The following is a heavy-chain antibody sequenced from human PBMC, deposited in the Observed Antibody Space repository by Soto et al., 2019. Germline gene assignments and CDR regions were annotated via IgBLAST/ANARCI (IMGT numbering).Heavy chain of an antibody. D-gene: IGHD1-26*01. V-gene: IGHV1-3*01. Sequence: QVQLVQSGAEVKKPGASVKVSCKASGYTFTTYALHWVRQAPGQRPEWMGWITPASGHTKYSKKFQDRVTITRDTSASTGYMELSRLRSEDTAVYYCGRSVVGATGEILYNAMDVWGQGTTVTVSS. CDR2: ITPASGHT. CDR3: GRSVVGATGEILYNAMDV. J-gene: IGHJ6*02. CDR1: GYTFTTYA.